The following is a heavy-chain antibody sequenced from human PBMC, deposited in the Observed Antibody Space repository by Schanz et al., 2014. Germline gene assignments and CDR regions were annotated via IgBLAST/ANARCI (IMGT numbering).Heavy chain of an antibody. V-gene: IGHV1-18*04. CDR3: VRDAGWAFGDYHGMDV. CDR2: ISAYNGHT. D-gene: IGHD3-10*01. J-gene: IGHJ6*02. Sequence: QVQLVQSGAEVKKPGASVKVSCEASGYTFTSYYIHWFRQAPGQGLEWMGWISAYNGHTTYAQKFQGRVTMTTDTATSTAYMELRSLISDDTAVYYCVRDAGWAFGDYHGMDVWGQGTSVTVSS. CDR1: GYTFTSYY.